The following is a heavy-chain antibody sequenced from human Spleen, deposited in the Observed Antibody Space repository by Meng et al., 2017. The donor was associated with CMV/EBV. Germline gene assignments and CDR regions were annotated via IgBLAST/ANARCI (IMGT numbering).Heavy chain of an antibody. CDR3: ARVYYYDSSGYHYHFDY. J-gene: IGHJ4*02. V-gene: IGHV4-61*01. Sequence: SVSSGSYYWSWIRQRPGKGLEWIGYIYYSGSTNYNPSLKSRVTISVDTSKNQFSLKLSSVTAADTAVYYCARVYYYDSSGYHYHFDYWGQGTLVTVSS. CDR2: IYYSGST. D-gene: IGHD3-22*01. CDR1: SVSSGSYY.